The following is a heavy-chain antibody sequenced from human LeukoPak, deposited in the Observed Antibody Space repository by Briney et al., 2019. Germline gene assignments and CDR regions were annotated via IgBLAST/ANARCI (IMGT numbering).Heavy chain of an antibody. CDR2: IYYSGST. J-gene: IGHJ4*02. CDR1: GGSISSSSYY. Sequence: SSETLSLTCTVSGGSISSSSYYWSCFRQPPGKGLVGIGYIYYSGSTNYNPSLKSRVTISVDTSKNQFSLKLSSVTAADTAVYYCARGFDILTGCFDYWGQGTLVTVSS. CDR3: ARGFDILTGCFDY. V-gene: IGHV4-61*01. D-gene: IGHD3-9*01.